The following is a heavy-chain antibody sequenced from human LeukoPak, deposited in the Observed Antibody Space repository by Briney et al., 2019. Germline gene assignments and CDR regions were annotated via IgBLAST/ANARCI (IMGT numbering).Heavy chain of an antibody. J-gene: IGHJ5*02. CDR3: ASWYGNSGSYNWFDP. V-gene: IGHV4-34*01. D-gene: IGHD1-26*01. Sequence: PSETLSLTCAVYGGSFSGYYWSWIRQPPAKGLEWVGEVNHSGSGSYNPTLKRRITISVNTANNQFSPKLSSLTAADTAVYYCASWYGNSGSYNWFDPWGQGTLVTVSS. CDR2: VNHSGSG. CDR1: GGSFSGYY.